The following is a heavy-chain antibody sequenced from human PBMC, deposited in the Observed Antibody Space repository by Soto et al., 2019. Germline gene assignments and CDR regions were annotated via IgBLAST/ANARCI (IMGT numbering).Heavy chain of an antibody. V-gene: IGHV4-4*09. D-gene: IGHD3-22*01. CDR3: ARSDSSGKTRYYFDH. CDR1: GGSINNHY. CDR2: IYSTEST. J-gene: IGHJ4*02. Sequence: SETLSLTCTVSGGSINNHYWSWIRQPPGKGLEWLGYIYSTESTNYDPSLKSRLTISVDMSASQFSLKLSSVTVADTAVYYCARSDSSGKTRYYFDHWGQGPLVTVSS.